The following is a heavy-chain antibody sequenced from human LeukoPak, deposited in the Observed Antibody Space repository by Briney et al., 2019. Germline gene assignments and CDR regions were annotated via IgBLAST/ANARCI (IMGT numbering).Heavy chain of an antibody. CDR2: ITAFNGNT. D-gene: IGHD5-24*01. CDR1: GFALYKYN. J-gene: IGHJ6*03. CDR3: ARNTYGYKFSMDV. V-gene: IGHV1-18*04. Sequence: ASVKVSWKASGFALYKYNIVWVRQAPGQGLEWVGWITAFNGNTNYAQKVQGRVTMTTDTSTSTSYMELRNLRSDDTAVYYCARNTYGYKFSMDVWGKGTTVIISS.